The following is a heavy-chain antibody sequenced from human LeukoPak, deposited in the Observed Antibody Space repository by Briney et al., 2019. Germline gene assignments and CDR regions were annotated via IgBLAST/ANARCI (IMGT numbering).Heavy chain of an antibody. CDR2: ISYDGSNK. D-gene: IGHD3-22*01. J-gene: IGHJ4*02. V-gene: IGHV3-30-3*01. CDR3: GRGYPYYFDH. Sequence: PGGSLRLSCAASGFTFSSYAMHWVRQAPGKGLEWVAVISYDGSNKYYADSVKGRFTISRDNSKNTLYLQMNSLRAEDTAVYYCGRGYPYYFDHWGQGTLVTVSS. CDR1: GFTFSSYA.